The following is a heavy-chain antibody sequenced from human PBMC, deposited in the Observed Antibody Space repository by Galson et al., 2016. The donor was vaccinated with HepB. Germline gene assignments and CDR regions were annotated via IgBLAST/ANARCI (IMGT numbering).Heavy chain of an antibody. CDR3: ARDPIAAHPDYFDY. D-gene: IGHD6-25*01. CDR1: GFSFRNFV. CDR2: MSSAGGVK. V-gene: IGHV3-30-3*01. Sequence: SLRLSCAASGFSFRNFVIHWVRQAPGKGLEWVAVMSSAGGVKLYADSVKGRFTISIDNSKSTLYLQMTSLTAEDTAVYYCARDPIAAHPDYFDYWGQGTLVTVSS. J-gene: IGHJ4*02.